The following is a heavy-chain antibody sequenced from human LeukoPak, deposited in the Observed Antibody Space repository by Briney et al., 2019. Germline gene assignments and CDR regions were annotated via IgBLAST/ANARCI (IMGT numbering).Heavy chain of an antibody. CDR1: GFTFSSYW. D-gene: IGHD3-22*01. Sequence: GGSLRLSCAASGFTFSSYWMHWVRQAPGKGLVWVSRINSDGSSTSYAASVKGRFTISRDNAKNTLYLQMNSLRAEDTAVYYCARRYYYDSSGYAYYFDYWGQGTLVTVSS. V-gene: IGHV3-74*01. CDR3: ARRYYYDSSGYAYYFDY. CDR2: INSDGSST. J-gene: IGHJ4*02.